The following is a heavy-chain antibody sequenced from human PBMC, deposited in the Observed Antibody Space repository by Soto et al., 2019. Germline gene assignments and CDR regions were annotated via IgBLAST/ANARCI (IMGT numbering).Heavy chain of an antibody. CDR2: INPNSGGT. J-gene: IGHJ6*02. CDR1: GYTFTGYY. D-gene: IGHD6-13*01. Sequence: ASVKVSCKASGYTFTGYYVHWVRQAPGQGLEWMGWINPNSGGTNYAQKFQGWVTMTRDTSISTAYMELSRLRSDDTAVYYCARADSSSWSSYYYYGMDVWGQGTTVTVSS. V-gene: IGHV1-2*04. CDR3: ARADSSSWSSYYYYGMDV.